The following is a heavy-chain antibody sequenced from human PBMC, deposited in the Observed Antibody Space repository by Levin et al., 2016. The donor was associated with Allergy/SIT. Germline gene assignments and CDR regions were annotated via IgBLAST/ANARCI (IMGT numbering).Heavy chain of an antibody. V-gene: IGHV4-34*01. D-gene: IGHD1-14*01. CDR2: ISHSGTT. CDR3: ARGKRWTPYNHYDMDV. Sequence: SETLSLTCAVSSGSFRGYYWTWIRQPPGKGLEWIGEISHSGTTYYNPSLQSRITLSVDTSRSQFSLNVSSVTAADTAVYYCARGKRWTPYNHYDMDVWGQGTTVTVSS. J-gene: IGHJ6*02. CDR1: SGSFRGYY.